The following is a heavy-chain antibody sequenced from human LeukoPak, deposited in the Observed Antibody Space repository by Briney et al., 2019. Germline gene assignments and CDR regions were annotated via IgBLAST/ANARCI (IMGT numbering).Heavy chain of an antibody. CDR3: ARVEIFGVAIDY. D-gene: IGHD3-3*01. V-gene: IGHV4-59*01. CDR2: IYYSGST. Sequence: SETLSLTCTVSGGSISSYYWSWIRQPPGKGLEWIGYIYYSGSTNYNPSLKSRVTISVDTSKNQFSLKLSSVTAADTAVYYCARVEIFGVAIDYWGQGTPVTVSS. J-gene: IGHJ4*02. CDR1: GGSISSYY.